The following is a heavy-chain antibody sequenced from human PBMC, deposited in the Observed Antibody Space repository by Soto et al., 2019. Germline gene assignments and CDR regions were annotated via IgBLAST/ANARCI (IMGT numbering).Heavy chain of an antibody. D-gene: IGHD4-17*01. J-gene: IGHJ4*02. V-gene: IGHV3-23*01. CDR2: IGGRGTT. CDR1: GFTFGNFA. CDR3: AKSRGMTYGEYHLDY. Sequence: QLLETGGGLVQSGGSLRLSCAASGFTFGNFAMSWVRQAPGKGLEWVSGIGGRGTTFYADSVKGRFTISRDNSKNTLHLQMNSLRAEDMAVYYCAKSRGMTYGEYHLDYWGQGTLVTVSS.